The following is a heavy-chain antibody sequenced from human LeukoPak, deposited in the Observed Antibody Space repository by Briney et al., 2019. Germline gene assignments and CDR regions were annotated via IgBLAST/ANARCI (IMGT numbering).Heavy chain of an antibody. V-gene: IGHV3-23*01. D-gene: IGHD4-23*01. CDR1: GFTFSTHA. J-gene: IGHJ4*02. CDR3: AKALYGGHDY. CDR2: LSGNGNTI. Sequence: GGSLRLSCAASGFTFSTHAMSWVRQAPGKGLECVSALSGNGNTIYYADSVKGRFTISRDNSKNTLSLQMNSLRAEDTAVYYCAKALYGGHDYWGQGTLVTVSS.